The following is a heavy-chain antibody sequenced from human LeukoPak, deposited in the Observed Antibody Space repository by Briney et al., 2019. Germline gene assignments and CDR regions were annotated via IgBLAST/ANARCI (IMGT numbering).Heavy chain of an antibody. CDR2: ICWNSDKI. V-gene: IGHV3-9*01. D-gene: IGHD3-10*01. J-gene: IGHJ3*02. CDR1: GFTFDEYA. Sequence: GRSLRLSCAASGFTFDEYAMHWVRQPPGKGLEWVSGICWNSDKIGYADSVKGRFTISRDNAKNSLYLQMNSLRDEDTALYYCAKDVLITMVRGSAFDIWGQGTMVTVSS. CDR3: AKDVLITMVRGSAFDI.